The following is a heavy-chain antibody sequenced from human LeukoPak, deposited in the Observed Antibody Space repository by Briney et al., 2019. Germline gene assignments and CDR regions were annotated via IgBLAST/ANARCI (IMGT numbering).Heavy chain of an antibody. CDR3: AKVYYSSGWSYLGYYYGMDV. J-gene: IGHJ6*02. CDR2: ISYDGSNK. V-gene: IGHV3-30*18. CDR1: GFTFSSYG. D-gene: IGHD6-19*01. Sequence: GGSLRLSCAASGFTFSSYGMHWVPQAPGKGLEWVAVISYDGSNKYYADSVKGRFTISRDNSKNTLYLQMNSLRAEDTAVYYCAKVYYSSGWSYLGYYYGMDVWGQGTTVTVSS.